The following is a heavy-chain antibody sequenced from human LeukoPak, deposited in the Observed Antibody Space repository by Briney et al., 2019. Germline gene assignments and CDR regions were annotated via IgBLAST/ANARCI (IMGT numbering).Heavy chain of an antibody. D-gene: IGHD1-26*01. CDR3: ASRETFHFYYMDV. CDR2: IGHGGSI. Sequence: SETLSLTCTVSGGSFNLYSWTWIRQPPGKGLEWIAEIGHGGSINFNPSLKSRVTVSLDTSKNQFSLSLSSVTAADTAVYYCASRETFHFYYMDVWGNGTTVTVSS. CDR1: GGSFNLYS. J-gene: IGHJ6*03. V-gene: IGHV4-34*01.